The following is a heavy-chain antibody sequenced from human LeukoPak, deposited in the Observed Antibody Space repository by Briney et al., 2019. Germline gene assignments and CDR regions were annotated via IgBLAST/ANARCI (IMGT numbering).Heavy chain of an antibody. J-gene: IGHJ6*04. CDR2: ITPYNGNT. CDR3: ARDGQEPTHLLFDDYDHFGMDV. Sequence: ASVKVSCKASGYTFTNYGMSWVRQAPGQGLEWMGWITPYNGNTNYAQKFQGRVTMTTDTSTSTAYVELRSLISDDTAVYYCARDGQEPTHLLFDDYDHFGMDVWGKGTTVTVSS. D-gene: IGHD1-14*01. CDR1: GYTFTNYG. V-gene: IGHV1-18*04.